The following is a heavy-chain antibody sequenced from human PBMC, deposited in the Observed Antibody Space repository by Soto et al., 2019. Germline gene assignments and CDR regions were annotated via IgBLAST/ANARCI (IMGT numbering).Heavy chain of an antibody. D-gene: IGHD5-12*01. V-gene: IGHV4-39*01. Sequence: PSETLSLTCTVSGGSISSSSYYWGWIRQPPGKGLEWIGSIYYSGSTYYNPSLKSRVTISVDTSKNQFSLKLSSVTAADTAVYYCARFGVKYSGYDSDYWGQGTLVTVSS. CDR2: IYYSGST. J-gene: IGHJ4*02. CDR1: GGSISSSSYY. CDR3: ARFGVKYSGYDSDY.